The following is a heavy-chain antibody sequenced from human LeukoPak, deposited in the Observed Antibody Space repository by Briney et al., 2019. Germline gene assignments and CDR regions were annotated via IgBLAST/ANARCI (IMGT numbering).Heavy chain of an antibody. CDR3: ARHGPYLGRLGWFDP. Sequence: PETLSLTCTVSSGSISSYYWSWIRQPPGKGLEWIGYIYYTGSTNYNPSLKSRVTISVDTSKNQFSLNLSSVIAADTAVYYCARHGPYLGRLGWFDPWGQGTLVTVSS. J-gene: IGHJ5*02. CDR1: SGSISSYY. D-gene: IGHD1-26*01. V-gene: IGHV4-59*08. CDR2: IYYTGST.